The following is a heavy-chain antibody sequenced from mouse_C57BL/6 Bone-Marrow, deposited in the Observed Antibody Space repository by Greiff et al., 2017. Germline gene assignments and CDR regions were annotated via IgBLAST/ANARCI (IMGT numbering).Heavy chain of an antibody. CDR3: ARSGLLRYYAMDY. V-gene: IGHV1-52*01. CDR2: IDPSDSET. D-gene: IGHD2-3*01. J-gene: IGHJ4*01. CDR1: GYTFTSYW. Sequence: QVQLQQPGAELVRPGSSVKLSCKASGYTFTSYWMHWVKQRPIQGLEWIGNIDPSDSETHYNQKFKDKATLTVDKSSSTAYMQLSRLTSEDSAVYYCARSGLLRYYAMDYWGQGTSVTVSS.